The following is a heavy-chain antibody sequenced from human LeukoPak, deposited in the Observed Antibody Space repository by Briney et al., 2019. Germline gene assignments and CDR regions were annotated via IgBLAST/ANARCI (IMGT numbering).Heavy chain of an antibody. J-gene: IGHJ6*02. CDR1: GFTFSSYW. CDR2: INSDGSST. Sequence: PGGSLRLSCAASGFTFSSYWMHWVRQAQGKGLVWVSRINSDGSSTSYADSVKGRFTISRDNAKNTLYLQMNSLRAEDTAVYYCARESGYYYGMDVWGQGTTVTVSS. V-gene: IGHV3-74*01. CDR3: ARESGYYYGMDV.